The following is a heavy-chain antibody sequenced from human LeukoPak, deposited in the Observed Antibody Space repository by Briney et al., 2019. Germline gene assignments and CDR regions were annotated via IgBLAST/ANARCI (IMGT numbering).Heavy chain of an antibody. Sequence: PGGSLRLSCAASRFTFSSYSMNWVRQAPGKGLEWVSSISSSSSYIYYADSVKGRFTISRDNAKNSLYLQMNSLRAEDTAEYYCARVGVVATITGDDAFGIWGQGTMVTVSS. CDR3: ARVGVVATITGDDAFGI. D-gene: IGHD5-12*01. V-gene: IGHV3-21*01. CDR1: RFTFSSYS. J-gene: IGHJ3*02. CDR2: ISSSSSYI.